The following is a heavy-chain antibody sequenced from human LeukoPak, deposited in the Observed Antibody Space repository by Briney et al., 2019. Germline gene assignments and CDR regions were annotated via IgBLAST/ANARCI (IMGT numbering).Heavy chain of an antibody. CDR1: GFIFSDYY. Sequence: GGSLRLSCAASGFIFSDYYMSWMRQAPGKGLEWLSYIDGSSSRTNYADSVKGRFTISRDNVKNSLYLQMNSLRAEDTAVYFCARRWTDYCTPSSCHPNWFAPWGQGTQVTVSS. CDR3: ARRWTDYCTPSSCHPNWFAP. CDR2: IDGSSSRT. V-gene: IGHV3-11*03. D-gene: IGHD4-11*01. J-gene: IGHJ5*02.